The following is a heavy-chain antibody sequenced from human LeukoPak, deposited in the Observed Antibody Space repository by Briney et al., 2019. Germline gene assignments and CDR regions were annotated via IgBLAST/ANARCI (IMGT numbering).Heavy chain of an antibody. CDR3: ARDSYGSSGYYYVSDY. CDR1: GFTFSSYA. D-gene: IGHD3-22*01. Sequence: GRSLRLSCAASGFTFSSYAMSWVRQAPGKGLEWVSAISGSGGSTYYADSVKGRFTISRDNSKNTLYLQMNSLRAEDTAVYYCARDSYGSSGYYYVSDYWGQGTLVTVCS. J-gene: IGHJ4*02. CDR2: ISGSGGST. V-gene: IGHV3-23*01.